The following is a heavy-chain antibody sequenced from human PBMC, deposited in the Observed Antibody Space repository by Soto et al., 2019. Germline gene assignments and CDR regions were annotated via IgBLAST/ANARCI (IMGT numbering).Heavy chain of an antibody. J-gene: IGHJ4*02. V-gene: IGHV5-51*01. Sequence: PGESLKISCKGSGYTFTSYWIAWVRQMPGKGLEWMGIIYPGDSDTRYSPSFQGQVSISADKSISTAYLQWSSLKAPDTAMYYCARQDGSALYYFDYWGQGTLVTVSS. CDR2: IYPGDSDT. CDR3: ARQDGSALYYFDY. D-gene: IGHD6-19*01. CDR1: GYTFTSYW.